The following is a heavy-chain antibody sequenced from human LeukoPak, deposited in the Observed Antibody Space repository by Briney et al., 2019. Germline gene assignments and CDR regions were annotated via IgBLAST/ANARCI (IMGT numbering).Heavy chain of an antibody. CDR1: GFTFSSYE. CDR2: ISSSGSTI. V-gene: IGHV3-48*03. D-gene: IGHD4-23*01. Sequence: PGGSLRLSCAASGFTFSSYEMHWVRQAPGKGLEWVSYISSSGSTIYYADSVKGRFTISRDTAKNSLYLQMNSLRAEDTAAYYCARDYGGSSPFDYWGQGTLVTVSS. J-gene: IGHJ4*02. CDR3: ARDYGGSSPFDY.